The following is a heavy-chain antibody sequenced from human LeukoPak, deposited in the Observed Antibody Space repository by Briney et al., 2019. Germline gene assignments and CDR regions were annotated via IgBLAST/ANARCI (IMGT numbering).Heavy chain of an antibody. Sequence: ASVKVSCKASGYTFTSYAMHWVRQAPGQRLEWMGWINAGNGNTKYSQKFQGRATMTEDTSTDTAYMELSSLRSEDTAVYYCATDSGWFWGQGTLVTVSS. V-gene: IGHV1-3*01. CDR3: ATDSGWF. CDR2: INAGNGNT. D-gene: IGHD6-19*01. CDR1: GYTFTSYA. J-gene: IGHJ4*02.